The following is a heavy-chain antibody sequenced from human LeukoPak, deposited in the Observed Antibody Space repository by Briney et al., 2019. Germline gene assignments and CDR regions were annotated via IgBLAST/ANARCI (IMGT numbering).Heavy chain of an antibody. Sequence: GGSLRLSCAASGFTFSSYWMHWVRQAPGKGLVWVSRINSDGSSTSYADSVKGRFTISRDNAKNTMYLQMNSLRAEDTAVYYCAGDDHPYYFDYWGQGTLVTVSS. CDR2: INSDGSST. CDR1: GFTFSSYW. J-gene: IGHJ4*02. V-gene: IGHV3-74*01. CDR3: AGDDHPYYFDY.